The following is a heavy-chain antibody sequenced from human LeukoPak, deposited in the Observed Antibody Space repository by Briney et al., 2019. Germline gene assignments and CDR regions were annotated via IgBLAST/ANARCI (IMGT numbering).Heavy chain of an antibody. CDR2: INHSGST. Sequence: SETLSLTCAVYGGSFSGYYWSWIRQPPGKGLEWIGEINHSGSTNYNPSLKSRVTISVDTSKNQFSLKLSSVTAADTAVYYCARLADSSSWPTGPDYWSQGTLVTVSS. CDR1: GGSFSGYY. J-gene: IGHJ4*02. V-gene: IGHV4-34*01. CDR3: ARLADSSSWPTGPDY. D-gene: IGHD6-13*01.